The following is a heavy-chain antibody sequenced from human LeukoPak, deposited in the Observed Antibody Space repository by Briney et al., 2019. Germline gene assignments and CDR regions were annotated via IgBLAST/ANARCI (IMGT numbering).Heavy chain of an antibody. J-gene: IGHJ3*02. CDR1: GYTLSSYY. Sequence: ASVKVSCKASGYTLSSYYMHWVRQAPGKGLEWTGAFDPEDGETIYAQKFQGRVTMTEDTSTDTAYMELSSLRSEDTAVYYCATDRLYDSTIIYMWGQGTMVTVSS. D-gene: IGHD3-3*01. CDR2: FDPEDGET. CDR3: ATDRLYDSTIIYM. V-gene: IGHV1-24*01.